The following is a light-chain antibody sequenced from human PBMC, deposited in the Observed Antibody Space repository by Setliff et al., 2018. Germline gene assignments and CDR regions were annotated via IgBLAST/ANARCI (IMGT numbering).Light chain of an antibody. CDR3: SSYTSSSTYV. CDR1: SSDVGGHNY. V-gene: IGLV2-14*01. Sequence: QSALTQPPSASGSPGQSVTISCTGTSSDVGGHNYVSWYQQHPGKAPKLMISEVSKRPSGVSNRFSGSKSGNTASLTISGLQAEDEADYYCSSYTSSSTYVFGTGTKVTVL. J-gene: IGLJ1*01. CDR2: EVS.